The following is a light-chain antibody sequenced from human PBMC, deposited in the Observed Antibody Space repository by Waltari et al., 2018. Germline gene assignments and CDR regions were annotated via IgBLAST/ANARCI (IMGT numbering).Light chain of an antibody. CDR1: SGHVGGYNY. Sequence: QSALTPPRSLSGSPGQSVAISCTGTSGHVGGYNYVSWFQQHPGKAPKLMIYGVSKRPSGVPDRFSGSNSGNTASLTISGLQAEDEADYYCCSYAGSFTFVFGTETKVTVL. V-gene: IGLV2-11*01. CDR3: CSYAGSFTFV. CDR2: GVS. J-gene: IGLJ1*01.